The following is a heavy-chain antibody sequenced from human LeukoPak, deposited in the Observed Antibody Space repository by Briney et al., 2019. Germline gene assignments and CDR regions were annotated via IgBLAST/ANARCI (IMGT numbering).Heavy chain of an antibody. CDR1: GFAFSDYW. CDR2: INLGGNAK. V-gene: IGHV3-7*01. J-gene: IGHJ4*02. Sequence: GGSLRLSCSASGFAFSDYWMNWVRQAPGKGPEWVANINLGGNAKLYVDSVRGRCTISRDNAKNSLYLQLNSLRVEDTAVYYCAAWGLNNYWGQGTLVTVSS. CDR3: AAWGLNNY. D-gene: IGHD7-27*01.